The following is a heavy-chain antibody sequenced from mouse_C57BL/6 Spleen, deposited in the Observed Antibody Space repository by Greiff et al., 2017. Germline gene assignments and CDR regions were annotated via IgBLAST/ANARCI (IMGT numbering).Heavy chain of an antibody. D-gene: IGHD1-1*01. CDR3: EKHYYGSSLGGYFDV. Sequence: EVKLQESGPGLVKPSQSLSLTCSVTGYSITSGYYWNWIRQFPGNKLEWMGYISYDGSNNYNPSLKNRISITRDTSKNQFFLKLNSVTTEDTATYYCEKHYYGSSLGGYFDVWGTGTTVTVSS. CDR1: GYSITSGYY. CDR2: ISYDGSN. J-gene: IGHJ1*03. V-gene: IGHV3-6*01.